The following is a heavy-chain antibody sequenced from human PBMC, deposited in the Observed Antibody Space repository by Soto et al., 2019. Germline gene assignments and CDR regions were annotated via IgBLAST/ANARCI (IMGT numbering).Heavy chain of an antibody. J-gene: IGHJ6*03. V-gene: IGHV3-33*06. CDR1: GFTFSSYG. Sequence: PGGSLRLSCAASGFTFSSYGMHWVRQAPGKGLEWVAVIWYDGSNKYYADSVKGRFTISRDNSKNTLYLQMNSLRAEDTAVYYCANAGTAADNYYYYYYMDVWGKGTTVTVSS. D-gene: IGHD6-13*01. CDR2: IWYDGSNK. CDR3: ANAGTAADNYYYYYYMDV.